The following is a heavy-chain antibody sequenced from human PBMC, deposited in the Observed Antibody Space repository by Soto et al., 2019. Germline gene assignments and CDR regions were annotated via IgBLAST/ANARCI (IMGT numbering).Heavy chain of an antibody. CDR2: ISAYNGNT. V-gene: IGHV1-18*01. J-gene: IGHJ4*02. D-gene: IGHD6-19*01. CDR1: GYTFTSYG. Sequence: ASVKVSCKASGYTFTSYGISWVRQAPGQGLEWMGWISAYNGNTNYAQKLQGRVTMTTDTSTSTAYMELRSLRSDDTAVYYCARVLVSIEAGKGYYFDYWGQGTLVTVSS. CDR3: ARVLVSIEAGKGYYFDY.